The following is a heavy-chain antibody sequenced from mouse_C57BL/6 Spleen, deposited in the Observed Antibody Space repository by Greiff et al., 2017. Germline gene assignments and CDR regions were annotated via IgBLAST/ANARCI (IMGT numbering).Heavy chain of an antibody. D-gene: IGHD2-1*01. V-gene: IGHV1-26*01. Sequence: EVQLQQSGPELVKPGASVKISCKASGYTFTDYYMNWVKQSHGKSLEWIGDINPNNGGTSYNQKFKGKATLTVDKSSSTAYMELRSLTSEDSAVYYCARDYGNYDPYWYFDVWGTGTTVTVSS. CDR1: GYTFTDYY. CDR3: ARDYGNYDPYWYFDV. CDR2: INPNNGGT. J-gene: IGHJ1*03.